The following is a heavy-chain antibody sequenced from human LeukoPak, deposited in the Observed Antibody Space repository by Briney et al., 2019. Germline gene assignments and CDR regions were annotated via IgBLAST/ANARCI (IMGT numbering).Heavy chain of an antibody. V-gene: IGHV4-38-2*02. J-gene: IGHJ5*02. CDR2: IYHSGSV. Sequence: SETLSLTCGVSGYSISTTNYWGWIRQPPGKGLEWIGSIYHSGSVHYNPSLKGRLTISVDTSKNQFSLKLSSVTAADTAVYYCARDFGSGGTWRGWFDPWGQGALVTVSS. CDR1: GYSISTTNY. D-gene: IGHD2-15*01. CDR3: ARDFGSGGTWRGWFDP.